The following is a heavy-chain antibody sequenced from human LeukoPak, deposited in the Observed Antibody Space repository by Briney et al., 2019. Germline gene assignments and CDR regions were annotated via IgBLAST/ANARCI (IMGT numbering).Heavy chain of an antibody. CDR2: IYTSGST. CDR3: ARDFYDFWSGYYFFDY. D-gene: IGHD3-3*01. J-gene: IGHJ4*02. CDR1: GGSISSYY. Sequence: PSETLSLTCTVSGGSISSYYWSWIRQPAGKGLEWIGRIYTSGSTNYNPSLKSRVTMSVDTSKNQFSLKLSSVTAADTAVYYCARDFYDFWSGYYFFDYWGQGTLVTVSS. V-gene: IGHV4-4*07.